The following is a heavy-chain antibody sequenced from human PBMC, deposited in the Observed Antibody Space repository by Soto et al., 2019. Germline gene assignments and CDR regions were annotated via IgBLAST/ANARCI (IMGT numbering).Heavy chain of an antibody. D-gene: IGHD2-15*01. J-gene: IGHJ6*02. Sequence: QVQLVESGGGVAQPGGSLRLSCTTSGFTFNTYGMHWVRQAPGKGLEWVAIIWYDGSNKYYADSVKGRFTISRDNSKNTMYMQMQSLRAEDTALYYCARADCTGAYCYSWPFNYGVDVWGQGTTVTVSS. CDR2: IWYDGSNK. CDR1: GFTFNTYG. V-gene: IGHV3-33*01. CDR3: ARADCTGAYCYSWPFNYGVDV.